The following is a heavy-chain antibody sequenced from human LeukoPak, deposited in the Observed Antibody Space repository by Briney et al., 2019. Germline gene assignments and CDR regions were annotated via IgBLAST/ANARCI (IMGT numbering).Heavy chain of an antibody. CDR1: GGTFSSYA. V-gene: IGHV1-69*05. J-gene: IGHJ4*02. Sequence: GSSVKVSCKASGGTFSSYAISWVRQAPGQGLEWMGGIIPIFGTANYAQKFQGRVTITTDESTSTAYMELSSLRSEDTAVYYCARGSRDGYNYWYFDYWGQGTPVTVSS. D-gene: IGHD5-24*01. CDR3: ARGSRDGYNYWYFDY. CDR2: IIPIFGTA.